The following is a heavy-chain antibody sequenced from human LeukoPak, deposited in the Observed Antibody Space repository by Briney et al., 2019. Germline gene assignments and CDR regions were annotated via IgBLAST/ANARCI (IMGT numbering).Heavy chain of an antibody. J-gene: IGHJ4*02. CDR3: ARSPYLSGWYSGVDY. CDR1: GFTFSTSA. CDR2: VTYDGTNK. Sequence: PGRSLRLSCAAFGFTFSTSAMHWVRQAPGKGLEWVAVVTYDGTNKYYADSVKGRFTISRDNSKNSLYLQMNSLRVEDTAVYYCARSPYLSGWYSGVDYWGQGTLVTVSS. V-gene: IGHV3-30-3*01. D-gene: IGHD6-19*01.